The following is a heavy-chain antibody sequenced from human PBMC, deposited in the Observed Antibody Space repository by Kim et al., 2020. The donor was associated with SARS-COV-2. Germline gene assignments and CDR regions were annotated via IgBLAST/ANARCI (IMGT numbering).Heavy chain of an antibody. D-gene: IGHD1-26*01. CDR1: GGSISSGGYY. CDR2: IYYSGST. J-gene: IGHJ4*02. V-gene: IGHV4-31*03. Sequence: SETLSLTCTVSGGSISSGGYYWSWIRQHPGKGLEWIGYIYYSGSTYYNPSLKSRVTISVDTSKNQFSLKLSSVTAADTAVYYCARDGRRGYVDYWGQGTLVTVSS. CDR3: ARDGRRGYVDY.